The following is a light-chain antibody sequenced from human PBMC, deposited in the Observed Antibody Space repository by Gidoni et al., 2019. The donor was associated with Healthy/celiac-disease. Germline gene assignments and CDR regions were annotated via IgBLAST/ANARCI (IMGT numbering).Light chain of an antibody. CDR1: QSVSSN. CDR3: QQCNSWPLFT. V-gene: IGKV3-15*01. J-gene: IGKJ2*01. CDR2: GAS. Sequence: EIVMTKSPATLSVSPGERATLSCRASQSVSSNLAWYQQKPGQAPRLLIYGASTRATSIPARFSGGGSGTEFTLTISSLQSEDFAVYYCQQCNSWPLFTFGQGTKLEIK.